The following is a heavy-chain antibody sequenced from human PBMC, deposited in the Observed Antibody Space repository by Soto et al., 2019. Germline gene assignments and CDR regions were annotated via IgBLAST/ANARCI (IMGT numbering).Heavy chain of an antibody. D-gene: IGHD3-10*01. J-gene: IGHJ6*02. CDR2: IYYSGST. CDR3: ARGGAGSGSYYKVGYYYYYGMDV. Sequence: SETLSLTCTVSGGSISSYYWSWIRQPPGKGLEWIGYIYYSGSTNYNPSLKSRVTISVDTSKNQFSLKLSSATAADTAVYYCARGGAGSGSYYKVGYYYYYGMDVWGQGTTVTVSS. CDR1: GGSISSYY. V-gene: IGHV4-59*01.